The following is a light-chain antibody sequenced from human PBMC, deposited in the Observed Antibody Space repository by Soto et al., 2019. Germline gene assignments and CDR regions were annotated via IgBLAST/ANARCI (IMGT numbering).Light chain of an antibody. V-gene: IGKV1-39*01. CDR2: AAS. Sequence: DIQMTQSPSSLSASVGDRVTITCRASQSISNYLSWYQQIPGKAPKLLIYAASTLRSGVSSRFSDSGSGTDFTLTISSLQPEDFATYYCQQSYSTPWTFGQGTKVEIK. J-gene: IGKJ1*01. CDR3: QQSYSTPWT. CDR1: QSISNY.